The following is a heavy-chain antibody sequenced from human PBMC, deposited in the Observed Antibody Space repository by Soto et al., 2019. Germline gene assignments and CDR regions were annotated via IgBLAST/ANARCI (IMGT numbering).Heavy chain of an antibody. J-gene: IGHJ5*02. CDR2: ISPYTGDT. D-gene: IGHD6-19*01. CDR3: AKTGGWNWFDP. V-gene: IGHV1-18*01. Sequence: QVQLVQSGAEVKKPGASVKVSCKASGYTFTDYGISWVRQAPGQGLEWMGWISPYTGDTKYPQRLQGRVTVTADTSTSTAYMELRSLKSDDTAVYYWAKTGGWNWFDPWGQGTLVSVSS. CDR1: GYTFTDYG.